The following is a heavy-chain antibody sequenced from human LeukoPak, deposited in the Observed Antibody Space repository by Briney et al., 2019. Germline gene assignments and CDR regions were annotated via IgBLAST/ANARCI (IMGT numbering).Heavy chain of an antibody. CDR2: IYQSGSI. Sequence: SETLSLTCTVSGYSINNGYYWGWIRQSPGKGLEWIGSIYQSGSIFYNPSLKSRATISVDSSKNQFSLKLTSVTAADTAMYYCASPRDVVVVVDATSGYFDLWGRGTLVTVSS. D-gene: IGHD2-15*01. CDR3: ASPRDVVVVVDATSGYFDL. J-gene: IGHJ2*01. CDR1: GYSINNGYY. V-gene: IGHV4-38-2*02.